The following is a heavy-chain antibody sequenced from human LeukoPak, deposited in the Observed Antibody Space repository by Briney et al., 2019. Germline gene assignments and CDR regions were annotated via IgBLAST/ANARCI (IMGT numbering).Heavy chain of an antibody. J-gene: IGHJ4*02. CDR2: ISYDGRNI. CDR3: AKGPLRGTAAAVDY. V-gene: IGHV3-30*18. Sequence: GGSLRLSCAASGFTFNNYGMHWVRQAPGKGLEWVAVISYDGRNIHYPDSVKGRFTISRDISTDTLWLQMDSLRTEDTAVYYCAKGPLRGTAAAVDYWGQGTLVTVSS. D-gene: IGHD2-2*01. CDR1: GFTFNNYG.